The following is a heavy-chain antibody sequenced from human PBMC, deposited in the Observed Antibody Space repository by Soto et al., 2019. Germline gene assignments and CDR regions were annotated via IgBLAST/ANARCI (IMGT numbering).Heavy chain of an antibody. CDR2: ISSTSATI. V-gene: IGHV3-48*03. CDR3: ARAAGIMTRGFHGMDV. D-gene: IGHD3-10*01. Sequence: PGGSLRLSFTASGFAFSSYEMNWVRQAPGKGPEWVSYISSTSATIHYVDSVKGRFTISRDNAKNSVYLQMNSLRAEDSAIYYCARAAGIMTRGFHGMDVWGQGTTVTVSS. CDR1: GFAFSSYE. J-gene: IGHJ6*02.